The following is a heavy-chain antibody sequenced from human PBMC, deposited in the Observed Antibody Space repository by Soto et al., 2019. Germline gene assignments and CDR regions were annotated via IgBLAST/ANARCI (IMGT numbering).Heavy chain of an antibody. V-gene: IGHV1-18*01. Sequence: QVQLVQSGTEVKKPGASVKVSCKASGYTFTNYGIHWVRQAPGQGLEWMGCISAYNGNTNNAQKLQGRVTMTTDTSTSTANMELRRLRCDDTAVYYCARESDESSLSSAEYFQHWGQGPLVTVSS. CDR1: GYTFTNYG. CDR2: ISAYNGNT. J-gene: IGHJ1*01. D-gene: IGHD6-6*01. CDR3: ARESDESSLSSAEYFQH.